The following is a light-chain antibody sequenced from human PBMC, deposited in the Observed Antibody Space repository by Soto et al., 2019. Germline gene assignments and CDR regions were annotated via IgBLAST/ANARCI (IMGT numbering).Light chain of an antibody. CDR3: QQYGSSPRT. Sequence: EIVLTQSPGTLSLSPGERATLSCRASQSVSSSYLGWYQQKPGQAPRLVIYGASSRATGIPDRFSGSGSGTDFTLTISRLEPEDFEVYYCQQYGSSPRTFGQGTKVDIX. J-gene: IGKJ1*01. CDR1: QSVSSSY. CDR2: GAS. V-gene: IGKV3-20*01.